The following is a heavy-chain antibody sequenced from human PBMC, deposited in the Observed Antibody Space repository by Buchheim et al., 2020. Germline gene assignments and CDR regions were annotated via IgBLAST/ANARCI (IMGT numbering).Heavy chain of an antibody. D-gene: IGHD3-22*01. V-gene: IGHV4-31*03. Sequence: QVQLQESGPGLVKPSQTLSLTCTVSGGSISSGGYYWSWIRQHPGKGLEWIGYIYYSGSTYYNPSLKSRVTISVDKSKNQFSLKLSSVTAADTAVYYCARVYYYDSSGYYYEPVPRYFDYWGQGTL. CDR3: ARVYYYDSSGYYYEPVPRYFDY. J-gene: IGHJ4*02. CDR1: GGSISSGGYY. CDR2: IYYSGST.